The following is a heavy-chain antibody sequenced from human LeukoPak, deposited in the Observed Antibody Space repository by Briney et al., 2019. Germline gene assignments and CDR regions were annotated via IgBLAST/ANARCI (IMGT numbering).Heavy chain of an antibody. Sequence: GASVKVSCKASGYTFTSYGISWVRQAPGQGLEWMGWISAYNGNTNYAQKLQGRVTMTTDTSTSTAYIELRSLRSDDTAVYYCARDAKPYYYDSSGYYPYYFDYWGQGTLVTVSS. CDR3: ARDAKPYYYDSSGYYPYYFDY. J-gene: IGHJ4*02. CDR1: GYTFTSYG. V-gene: IGHV1-18*01. CDR2: ISAYNGNT. D-gene: IGHD3-22*01.